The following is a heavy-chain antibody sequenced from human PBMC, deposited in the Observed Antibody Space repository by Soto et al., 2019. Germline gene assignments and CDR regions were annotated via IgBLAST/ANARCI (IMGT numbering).Heavy chain of an antibody. V-gene: IGHV4-39*01. CDR1: GGSISSSSYY. D-gene: IGHD2-15*01. J-gene: IGHJ6*02. CDR3: ARGVLKLEVVAATPYYYYYGMDV. Sequence: KASETLSLTCTVSGGSISSSSYYWGWIRQPPGKGLEWIGSIYYSGSTYYNPSLKSRVTISVDTSKNQFSLKLSSVTAADTAVYYCARGVLKLEVVAATPYYYYYGMDVWGQGTTVTVSS. CDR2: IYYSGST.